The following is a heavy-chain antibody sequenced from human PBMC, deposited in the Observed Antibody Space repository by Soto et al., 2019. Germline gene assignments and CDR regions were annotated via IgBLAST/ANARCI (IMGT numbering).Heavy chain of an antibody. CDR2: INAGNGNT. Sequence: QVQLVQSGAEVKKPGASVKVSCKASGYTFTSYAMHWVRQAPGQRLEWMGWINAGNGNTKYSQKFKGRVTITRDTSASTAYMELSSLRSEDTAVYYCASGYYDFWSGYYRLDYWGQGTLVTVSS. CDR3: ASGYYDFWSGYYRLDY. V-gene: IGHV1-3*01. D-gene: IGHD3-3*01. CDR1: GYTFTSYA. J-gene: IGHJ4*02.